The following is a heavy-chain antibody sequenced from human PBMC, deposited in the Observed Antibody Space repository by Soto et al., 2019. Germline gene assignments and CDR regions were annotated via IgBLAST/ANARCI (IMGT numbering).Heavy chain of an antibody. CDR1: GFTFGDYG. Sequence: EVQLVESGGGLVQPGRSLRLSCAGSGFTFGDYGIHWVRQVPGKGLEWVSGISWNGGNIGYADSVKGRFTISRDNAKNSLHLQMNSLRPEDTALYYCAKDMAGTTGGFDFWGQGTMVTVST. V-gene: IGHV3-9*01. CDR3: AKDMAGTTGGFDF. D-gene: IGHD1-1*01. CDR2: ISWNGGNI. J-gene: IGHJ3*01.